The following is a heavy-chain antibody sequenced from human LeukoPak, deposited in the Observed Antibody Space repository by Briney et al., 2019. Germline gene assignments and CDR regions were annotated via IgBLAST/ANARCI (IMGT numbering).Heavy chain of an antibody. CDR2: IYYTGST. CDR1: GGSISYYY. D-gene: IGHD3-9*01. V-gene: IGHV4-59*01. Sequence: PSETLSLTCTVSGGSISYYYWTWIRQSPGKGLEWFGQIYYTGSTYYNPSLGRRVTISLDTSRIQFSLILTSVTAADTAVYYCARGGTYNDILSFDPWGQGTLVTVSS. CDR3: ARGGTYNDILSFDP. J-gene: IGHJ5*02.